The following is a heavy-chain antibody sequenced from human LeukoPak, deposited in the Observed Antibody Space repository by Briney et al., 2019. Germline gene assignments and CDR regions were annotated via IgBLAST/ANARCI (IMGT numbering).Heavy chain of an antibody. V-gene: IGHV3-23*01. CDR1: GSTFSSYA. D-gene: IGHD5-18*01. Sequence: PGGSLRLACAASGSTFSSYAMSWVRQAPGKGLEWVSAISGSGGSTYYADSVKGRFTISRDDSKNTLYLQMNSLRAEDTAVYYCAKGYSYGPYYFDYWGQGTLVTVSS. J-gene: IGHJ4*02. CDR2: ISGSGGST. CDR3: AKGYSYGPYYFDY.